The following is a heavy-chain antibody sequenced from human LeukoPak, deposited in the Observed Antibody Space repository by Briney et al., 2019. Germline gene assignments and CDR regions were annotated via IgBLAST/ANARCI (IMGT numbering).Heavy chain of an antibody. CDR1: GFTVFNYA. CDR2: ISSSSSYI. V-gene: IGHV3-21*01. J-gene: IGHJ4*02. Sequence: PGGSLRLSCAASGFTVFNYAMNWVRQAPGKGLEWVSSISSSSSYIYYADSVKGRFTISRDNAKNSLYLQMNSLRAEDTAVYYCARETDYGDFDYWGQGTLVTVSS. D-gene: IGHD4-17*01. CDR3: ARETDYGDFDY.